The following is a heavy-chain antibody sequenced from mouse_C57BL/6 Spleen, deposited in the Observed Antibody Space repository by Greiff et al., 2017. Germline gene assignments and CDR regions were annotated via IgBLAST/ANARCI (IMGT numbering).Heavy chain of an antibody. CDR2: ISSGGSYT. D-gene: IGHD1-1*01. Sequence: EVKLMESGGDLVKPGGSLKLSCAASGFTFSSYGMSWVRQTPDKRLEWVATISSGGSYTYYPASVKGRFTISRDNAKNTLYLQMSSLKSEDTAMYYCASDYGSSWFDYWGQGTTLTVSS. CDR1: GFTFSSYG. V-gene: IGHV5-6*01. J-gene: IGHJ2*01. CDR3: ASDYGSSWFDY.